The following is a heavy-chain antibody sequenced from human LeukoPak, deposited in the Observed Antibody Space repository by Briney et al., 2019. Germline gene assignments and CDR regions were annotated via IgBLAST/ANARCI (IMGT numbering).Heavy chain of an antibody. CDR2: INHSGST. J-gene: IGHJ4*02. D-gene: IGHD2-2*01. V-gene: IGHV4-38-2*01. CDR3: ARSCGSTSCYRY. Sequence: SETLSLTCAVSGYSISSGYYCGWIRQPPGKGLEWIGEINHSGSTNYNPSLKSRVTISVDTSKNQFSLKLSSVTAADTAVYYCARSCGSTSCYRYWGQGTLVTVSS. CDR1: GYSISSGYY.